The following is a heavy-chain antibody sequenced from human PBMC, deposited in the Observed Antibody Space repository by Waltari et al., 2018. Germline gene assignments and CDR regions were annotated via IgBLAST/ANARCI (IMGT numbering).Heavy chain of an antibody. V-gene: IGHV3-49*04. CDR2: IRSKTYGGTT. CDR1: GFTFCDYA. D-gene: IGHD2-15*01. CDR3: TRDRKDHIGFDP. Sequence: EVQLVESGGGLVQPGRSLSLSCTASGFTFCDYAMSWVRQSPGKGLEWVGFIRSKTYGGTTEYAASVEGRFTISRDDSKSIAYLQLNSLKTEDTAVYYCTRDRKDHIGFDPWGQGTLVTVSS. J-gene: IGHJ5*02.